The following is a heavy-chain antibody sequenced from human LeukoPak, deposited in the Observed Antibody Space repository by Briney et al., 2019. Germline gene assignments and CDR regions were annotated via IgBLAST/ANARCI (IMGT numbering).Heavy chain of an antibody. Sequence: PGGSLRLSCAASGFTFDNYAMHWVRQTPGKGLEWVSGINWNSGIIGYADSVKGRFTISRDNAKNSLYLQMNSLRAEDTALYYCAKDPGIMDDAFDIWGQGTMVTVSS. J-gene: IGHJ3*02. CDR2: INWNSGII. D-gene: IGHD3-16*01. CDR3: AKDPGIMDDAFDI. CDR1: GFTFDNYA. V-gene: IGHV3-9*01.